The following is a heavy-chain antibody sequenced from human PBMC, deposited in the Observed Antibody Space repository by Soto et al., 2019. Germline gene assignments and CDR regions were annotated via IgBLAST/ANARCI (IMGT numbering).Heavy chain of an antibody. J-gene: IGHJ4*02. CDR3: ARVHSGYDFAY. V-gene: IGHV1-18*01. Sequence: QVQLVQSGAEVKKPGASVKVSCKASGYTFTSYGINWVRQAPGQGLEWMGWISAYNGNTHYAQKLQGRXTXTXXTSTSTAYMELRSLRSDDTAVYYCARVHSGYDFAYWGQGTLVTVSS. D-gene: IGHD5-12*01. CDR1: GYTFTSYG. CDR2: ISAYNGNT.